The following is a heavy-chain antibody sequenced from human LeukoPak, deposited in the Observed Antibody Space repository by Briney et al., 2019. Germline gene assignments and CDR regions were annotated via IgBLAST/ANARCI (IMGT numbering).Heavy chain of an antibody. Sequence: SETLSLTCTVSGGSINSSTYYWGWIRQPPGKGLEWIGSISYSGSTYYNPSLKSRVTILIDTSKNQFSLKLNSVTAADTAVYSCARAGSSPSRRFDPWGQGTLVTVSS. CDR3: ARAGSSPSRRFDP. CDR2: ISYSGST. V-gene: IGHV4-39*07. J-gene: IGHJ5*02. CDR1: GGSINSSTYY.